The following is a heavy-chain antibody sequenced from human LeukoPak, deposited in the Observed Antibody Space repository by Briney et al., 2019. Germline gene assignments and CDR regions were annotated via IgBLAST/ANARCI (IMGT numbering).Heavy chain of an antibody. CDR2: ISSSGSTI. V-gene: IGHV3-48*03. CDR1: GFTFSSYE. Sequence: GGSLRLSCAASGFTFSSYEMNWVRQAPGKGLEWVSYISSSGSTIYYADSVKGRFTISRDNAKNSLYLQMNSLRAEDTAVYYCARGLVAAIPYYYYYYMDVWGKGTTVTVSS. CDR3: ARGLVAAIPYYYYYYMDV. J-gene: IGHJ6*03. D-gene: IGHD2-15*01.